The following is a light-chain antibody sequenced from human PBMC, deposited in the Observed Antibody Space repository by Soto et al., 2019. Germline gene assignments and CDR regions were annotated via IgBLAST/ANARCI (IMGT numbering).Light chain of an antibody. V-gene: IGKV3-20*01. J-gene: IGKJ2*01. Sequence: EIVLTQSPGTLSLSPGERASLSCRASQSVSSSYLAWYRQKPGQAPRLLIYGASTRATGIPDRFSGSGSGTDFTLTISRLEPEDFAVYFCQHSGRSPPYTFGQGNKLEIK. CDR3: QHSGRSPPYT. CDR2: GAS. CDR1: QSVSSSY.